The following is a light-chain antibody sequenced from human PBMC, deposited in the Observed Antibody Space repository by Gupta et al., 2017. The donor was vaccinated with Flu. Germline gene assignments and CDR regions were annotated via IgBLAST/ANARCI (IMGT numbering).Light chain of an antibody. CDR1: SSKIGYNY. V-gene: IGLV1-47*01. Sequence: SVLSPAPSVSGPPGPTITISCSVGSSKIGYNYVYWYQPLPEMPPKLLIYRNAQRASGVPERVSGSRSGTSVAITISGLQAEEEGDYFCDTWDYRRNGNYVFGAGTKVTVL. J-gene: IGLJ1*01. CDR2: RNA. CDR3: DTWDYRRNGNYV.